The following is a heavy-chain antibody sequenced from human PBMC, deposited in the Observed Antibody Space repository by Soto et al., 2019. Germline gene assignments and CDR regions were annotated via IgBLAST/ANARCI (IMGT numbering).Heavy chain of an antibody. Sequence: GGSLRLSCAASGFTVSSNYMSWVRQAPGKGLEWVSVIYSGGSTYYADSVKGRFTISRDNSKNTLYLQMNTLRAEDTAVYYCARTVVATPYYFDYWGLGTLGTVS. V-gene: IGHV3-53*01. CDR2: IYSGGST. CDR3: ARTVVATPYYFDY. D-gene: IGHD2-2*01. J-gene: IGHJ4*02. CDR1: GFTVSSNY.